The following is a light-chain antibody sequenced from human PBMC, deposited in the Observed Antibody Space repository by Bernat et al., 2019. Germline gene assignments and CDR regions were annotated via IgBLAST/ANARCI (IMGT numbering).Light chain of an antibody. CDR2: AAA. CDR3: QQANSFPLT. CDR1: QPINTW. J-gene: IGKJ4*01. V-gene: IGKV1-12*01. Sequence: DIQMAQSPSSISASVGDTVTITCRASQPINTWLAWYQQRPGTAPKLLFYAAAAYQDGVPSRFTASGSGTEFTLTIGNLQPADAASYFCQQANSFPLTFGGVTRVEV.